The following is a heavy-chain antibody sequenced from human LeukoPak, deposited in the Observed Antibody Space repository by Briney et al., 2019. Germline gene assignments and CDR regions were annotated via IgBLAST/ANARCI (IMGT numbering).Heavy chain of an antibody. CDR3: ARTHYGDYGLFY. CDR1: GFTFSNYAM. D-gene: IGHD4-17*01. Sequence: GSLRLSCAASGFTFSNYAMSWVRQPPGKGLEWIGEIYHSGSTNYNPSLKSRVTIPVDKSKNQFSLKLSSVTAADTAVYYCARTHYGDYGLFYWGQGTLVTVSS. V-gene: IGHV4-4*02. CDR2: IYHSGST. J-gene: IGHJ4*02.